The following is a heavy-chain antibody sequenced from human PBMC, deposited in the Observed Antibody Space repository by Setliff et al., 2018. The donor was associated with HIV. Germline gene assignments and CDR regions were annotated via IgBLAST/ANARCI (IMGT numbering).Heavy chain of an antibody. CDR2: IYYSGST. D-gene: IGHD3-10*01. Sequence: SETLSLTCTVSGASISSSTDYWSWIRQHPGKGLEWIGYIYYSGSTYYSPSLKSRVTISEDTSKNQFSLKMRSVTAADTAVYYCATSPAGEILGSRPFYFDYWGQGTLVTVSS. CDR1: GASISSSTDY. V-gene: IGHV4-31*03. CDR3: ATSPAGEILGSRPFYFDY. J-gene: IGHJ4*02.